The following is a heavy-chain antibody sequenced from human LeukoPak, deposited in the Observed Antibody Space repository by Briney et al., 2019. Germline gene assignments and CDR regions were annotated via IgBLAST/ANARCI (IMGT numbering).Heavy chain of an antibody. CDR2: INHSGST. CDR1: GASSTGYY. CDR3: VRGVTMIVVVIPNPDAFDV. J-gene: IGHJ3*01. Sequence: PSETLSLTCAVYGASSTGYYWTWIRQPPGKGLEWIGEINHSGSTNYSPSLRSRVTISVDTSKNQFSLKLSSVTAADTAVYYCVRGVTMIVVVIPNPDAFDVWGQGTMITVSS. V-gene: IGHV4-34*01. D-gene: IGHD3-22*01.